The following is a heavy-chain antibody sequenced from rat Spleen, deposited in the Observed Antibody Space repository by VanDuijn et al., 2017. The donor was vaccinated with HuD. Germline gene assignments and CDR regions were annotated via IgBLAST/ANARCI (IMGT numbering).Heavy chain of an antibody. D-gene: IGHD1-10*01. Sequence: EVRLQESGPGLVKPSQSLSLTCSVTGYSITSNYWGWIRKFPGNKLEWMGYINSEGTTNYNPSLKSRISITRDTSKNQFFLQVNSVTTEDTATYYCARDNNYKAYWGQGVMVTVSS. CDR2: INSEGTT. CDR1: GYSITSNY. J-gene: IGHJ2*01. CDR3: ARDNNYKAY. V-gene: IGHV3-3*01.